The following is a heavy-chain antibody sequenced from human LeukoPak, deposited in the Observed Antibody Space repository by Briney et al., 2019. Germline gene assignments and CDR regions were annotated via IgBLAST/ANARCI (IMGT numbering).Heavy chain of an antibody. CDR3: ARDQAYYDFWSGYYSVSAGRWFDP. V-gene: IGHV1-18*01. CDR2: ISAYNGNT. Sequence: GASVKVSCKASGYTFTTYSINWVRQAPGQGLEWMGWISAYNGNTNYAQKLQGRVTMTTDTSTSTAYMELRSLRSDDTAVYYCARDQAYYDFWSGYYSVSAGRWFDPWGQGTLVTVSS. J-gene: IGHJ5*02. D-gene: IGHD3-3*01. CDR1: GYTFTTYS.